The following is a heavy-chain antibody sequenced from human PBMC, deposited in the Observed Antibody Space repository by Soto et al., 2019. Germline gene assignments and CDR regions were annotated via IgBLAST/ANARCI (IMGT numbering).Heavy chain of an antibody. V-gene: IGHV3-11*06. Sequence: GGSLRLSCAASGFTFSDYYMSWIRQAPGKGLEWVSYISSSSSYTNYADSVKGRFTISRDNAKNSLYLQMNSLRAEDTAVYYCARAGYSGYDYRNYYYGMDVWGQGTTVTVSS. J-gene: IGHJ6*02. D-gene: IGHD5-12*01. CDR1: GFTFSDYY. CDR3: ARAGYSGYDYRNYYYGMDV. CDR2: ISSSSSYT.